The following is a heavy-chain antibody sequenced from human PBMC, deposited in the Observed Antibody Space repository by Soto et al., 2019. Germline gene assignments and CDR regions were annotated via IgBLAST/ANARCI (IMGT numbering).Heavy chain of an antibody. J-gene: IGHJ6*02. Sequence: SVKVSCKASGFTFTSSAVQWVRQARGQRLEWIGWIVVGSGNTNYAQKFQERVTITRDMSTSTAYMELSSLRSEDTAVYYCAARLSSSFGYYGMDVWGQGTTVTVPS. V-gene: IGHV1-58*01. CDR2: IVVGSGNT. D-gene: IGHD6-6*01. CDR1: GFTFTSSA. CDR3: AARLSSSFGYYGMDV.